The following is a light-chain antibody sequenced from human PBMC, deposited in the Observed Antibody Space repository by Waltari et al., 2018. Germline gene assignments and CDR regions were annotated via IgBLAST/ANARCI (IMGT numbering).Light chain of an antibody. Sequence: DIQLTQSPSFLSASVGDRVTITCRASQGINSYLAWYQQKPGKAPKLLIYAASTLQSGVPSRFSGSGSGTEFALTISSLQPEDFATYYGQQLNRYLYTFGQGTKLEMK. CDR3: QQLNRYLYT. CDR1: QGINSY. V-gene: IGKV1-9*01. CDR2: AAS. J-gene: IGKJ2*01.